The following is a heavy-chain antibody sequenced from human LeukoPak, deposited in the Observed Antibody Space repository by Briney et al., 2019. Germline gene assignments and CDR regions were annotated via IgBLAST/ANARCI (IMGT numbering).Heavy chain of an antibody. CDR3: ATSAASYFFDY. J-gene: IGHJ4*02. CDR2: FDPEDGET. V-gene: IGHV1-24*01. Sequence: ASVRVSCTVSGYTLTELSMHWVRQAPGKGHGWMGGFDPEDGETIYAQKFQGRVTMTEDTSTDTAYMELSSLRSEDTAVYYCATSAASYFFDYWGQGTLVTVSS. D-gene: IGHD1-26*01. CDR1: GYTLTELS.